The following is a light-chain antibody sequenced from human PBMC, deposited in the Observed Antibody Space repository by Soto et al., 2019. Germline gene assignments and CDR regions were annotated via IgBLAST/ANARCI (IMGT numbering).Light chain of an antibody. CDR1: QSISSY. Sequence: EIRVTPSHSTLSAAIRDRVTSTSRASQSISSYLNWYQQKPGKAPKLLIYAASSLQSGVPSRFSGSGSGTDFTLTISSLQPEDFATYYCPQSSSTLLPFGGGTKVDI. CDR2: AAS. J-gene: IGKJ4*01. CDR3: PQSSSTLLP. V-gene: IGKV1-39*01.